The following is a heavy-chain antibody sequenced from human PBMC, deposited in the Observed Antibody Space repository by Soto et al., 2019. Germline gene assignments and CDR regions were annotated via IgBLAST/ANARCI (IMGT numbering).Heavy chain of an antibody. J-gene: IGHJ4*02. CDR3: AKDMVRFGELLSGAFDY. D-gene: IGHD3-10*01. CDR1: GFTFDDYA. V-gene: IGHV3-9*01. Sequence: EVQLVESGGGLVQPGRSLRLSCAASGFTFDDYAMHWVRQAPGKGLEWVSGISWNSGSIGYADSVKGRFTISRDNAKNSVYLKMNNLRAEDTAVYYCAKDMVRFGELLSGAFDYWGQGTLVTVSS. CDR2: ISWNSGSI.